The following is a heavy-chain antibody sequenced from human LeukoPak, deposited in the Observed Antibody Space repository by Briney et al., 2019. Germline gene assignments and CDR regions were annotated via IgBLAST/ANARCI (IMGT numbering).Heavy chain of an antibody. D-gene: IGHD6-19*01. V-gene: IGHV4-39*07. J-gene: IGHJ1*01. Sequence: SETLSLTCTVSGGSISSSSYYWGWIRQPPGKGLEWIGSIYYSGSTHYNPSLKSRVTISVDKSKNQFSLKLSSVTAADTAVYYCAREASPQQWLARGYFQHWGQGTLVTVSS. CDR3: AREASPQQWLARGYFQH. CDR1: GGSISSSSYY. CDR2: IYYSGST.